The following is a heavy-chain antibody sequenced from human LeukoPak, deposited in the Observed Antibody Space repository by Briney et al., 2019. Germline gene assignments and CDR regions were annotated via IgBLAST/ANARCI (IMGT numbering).Heavy chain of an antibody. D-gene: IGHD3-22*01. CDR2: IYYSGST. Sequence: SETLSLTCTVSGGSISSSSYYWGWIRQPPGKGLEWIGSIYYSGSTNYNPSLKSRVTISIDTSKNQFSLKLSSVTAADTAVYYCARVEGEYYYDSSGYYLPNWYFDLWGRGTLVTVSS. V-gene: IGHV4-39*07. J-gene: IGHJ2*01. CDR3: ARVEGEYYYDSSGYYLPNWYFDL. CDR1: GGSISSSSYY.